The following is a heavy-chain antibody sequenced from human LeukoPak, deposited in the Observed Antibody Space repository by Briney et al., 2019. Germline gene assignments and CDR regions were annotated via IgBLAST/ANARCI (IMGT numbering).Heavy chain of an antibody. CDR1: GFTFSSSA. V-gene: IGHV3-23*01. D-gene: IGHD1-20*01. J-gene: IGHJ4*02. CDR3: AKDQGNWNYLDY. CDR2: ISGSCGST. Sequence: SGGSLRLSRAASGFTFSSSAMSWVRQAPGKGLEWVSAISGSCGSTYYADSVKGRFTISRDNSKNTLYLQMNSLRAENTAVYYCAKDQGNWNYLDYWGQGTLVTVSS.